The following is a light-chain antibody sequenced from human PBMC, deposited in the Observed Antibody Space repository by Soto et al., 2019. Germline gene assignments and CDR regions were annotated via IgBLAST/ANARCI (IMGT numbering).Light chain of an antibody. CDR3: QQYNNWPLYT. J-gene: IGKJ2*01. Sequence: EIVMTQSPATLSVSPGERATLSCRASQSVSSKLAWYQQKPGQAPRLLIYGASTRATGIPARFSGSGSGTEFTLTISSLQSEDSAVYYCQQYNNWPLYTFGQGTKLEIK. V-gene: IGKV3-15*01. CDR2: GAS. CDR1: QSVSSK.